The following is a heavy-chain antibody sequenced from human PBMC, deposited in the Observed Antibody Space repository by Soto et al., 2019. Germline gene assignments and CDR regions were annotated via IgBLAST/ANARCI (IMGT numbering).Heavy chain of an antibody. CDR3: ARSVNFWPRFVP. CDR2: IYYSGST. D-gene: IGHD3-3*01. CDR1: GGSVSSGSYY. J-gene: IGHJ5*02. V-gene: IGHV4-61*01. Sequence: QVQLQESGPGLVKPSETLSLTCTVSGGSVSSGSYYWSWIRQPPGKGLEWIGYIYYSGSTNDNPALTSRVTISVGASKNQFSLKLSSVTAADTAVYYCARSVNFWPRFVPWGQGTLVTVSS.